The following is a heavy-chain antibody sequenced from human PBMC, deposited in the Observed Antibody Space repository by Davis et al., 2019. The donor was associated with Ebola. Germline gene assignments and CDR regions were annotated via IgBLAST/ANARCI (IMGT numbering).Heavy chain of an antibody. CDR2: ISSSGSTI. CDR1: GGSFSGYY. D-gene: IGHD2-2*02. CDR3: ARLDCTSASCYTGNFYYYYGADV. J-gene: IGHJ6*02. V-gene: IGHV3-11*01. Sequence: LSLTCAVYGGSFSGYYMSWIRQAPGKGLEWVSYISSSGSTIYYADSVKGRFTISRDNSKNTLYLQMSSLRAEDTALYYCARLDCTSASCYTGNFYYYYGADVWGQGTTVTVSS.